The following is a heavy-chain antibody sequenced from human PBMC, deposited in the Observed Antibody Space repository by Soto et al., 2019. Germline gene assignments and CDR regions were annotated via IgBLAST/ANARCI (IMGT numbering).Heavy chain of an antibody. Sequence: GASVKVSCKASGYTFTSYGISWVRQAPGQGLEWMGWISAYNGNTNYAQKLQGRVTMTTDTSTSTAYMELRSLRSDDTAVYYCARLVTYYDFWSGSGPPRKAFDIWGQGTMVTVSS. CDR3: ARLVTYYDFWSGSGPPRKAFDI. CDR2: ISAYNGNT. V-gene: IGHV1-18*01. J-gene: IGHJ3*02. CDR1: GYTFTSYG. D-gene: IGHD3-3*01.